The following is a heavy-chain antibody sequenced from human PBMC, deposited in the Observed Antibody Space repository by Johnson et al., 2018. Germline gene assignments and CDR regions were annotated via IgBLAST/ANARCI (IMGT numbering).Heavy chain of an antibody. CDR3: ARDRSMVGASSAFDI. D-gene: IGHD1-26*01. V-gene: IGHV4-34*12. J-gene: IGHJ3*02. Sequence: QVQLRQWGAGLLEPSETLSLSCAVYGGSFSGYYWSWIRQPPGKGLEWIGIIFYSGTTYYHPSLKSRVTIPVDTSKKQSSLKLTSVTAADTAVYYCARDRSMVGASSAFDIWGQGTMVTVSS. CDR2: IFYSGTT. CDR1: GGSFSGYY.